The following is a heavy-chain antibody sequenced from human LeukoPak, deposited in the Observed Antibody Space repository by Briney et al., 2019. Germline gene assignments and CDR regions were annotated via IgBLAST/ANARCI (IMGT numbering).Heavy chain of an antibody. V-gene: IGHV4-39*07. D-gene: IGHD3-22*01. J-gene: IGHJ5*02. CDR3: ARDSSRITMIVVVPKNWFDP. CDR1: GGSISSSSYY. CDR2: VYYSGST. Sequence: SETLSLTCTVSGGSISSSSYYWGWIRQPPGKGLEWIGSVYYSGSTYYNPSLKSRVTISVDTSKNQFSLKLSSVTAADTAVYYCARDSSRITMIVVVPKNWFDPWGQGTLVTVSS.